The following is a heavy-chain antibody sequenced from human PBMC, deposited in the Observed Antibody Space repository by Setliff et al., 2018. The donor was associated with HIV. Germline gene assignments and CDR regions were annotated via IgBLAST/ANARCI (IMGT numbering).Heavy chain of an antibody. CDR1: GFTFFDYA. CDR2: ISSSGSYI. CDR3: AKMVGGSRSSGSCYFDY. V-gene: IGHV3-21*04. J-gene: IGHJ4*02. D-gene: IGHD2-15*01. Sequence: GGSLRLSCAASGFTFFDYALNWVRQAPGKGLEWVSSISSSGSYIYYADSVKGRFTISRDHATSALYLQMDSLRAEDTALYYRAKMVGGSRSSGSCYFDYWGQRTLVTVSS.